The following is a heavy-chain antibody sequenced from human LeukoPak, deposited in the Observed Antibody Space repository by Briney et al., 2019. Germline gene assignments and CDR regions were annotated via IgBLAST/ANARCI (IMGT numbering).Heavy chain of an antibody. CDR1: GYTFTSYG. CDR2: ISAYNGNT. V-gene: IGHV1-18*01. CDR3: ARVYYYDSSGLAALFGMDV. Sequence: ASVKVSCKASGYTFTSYGISWVRQAPGQGLEWMGWISAYNGNTNYAQKLQGRVTMTTDTSTSTAYMELRSLRSDDTAVYYCARVYYYDSSGLAALFGMDVWGQGTTVTVSS. J-gene: IGHJ6*02. D-gene: IGHD3-22*01.